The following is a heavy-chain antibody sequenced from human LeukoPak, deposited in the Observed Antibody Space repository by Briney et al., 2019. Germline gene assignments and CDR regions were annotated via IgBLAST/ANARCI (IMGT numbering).Heavy chain of an antibody. V-gene: IGHV3-33*08. J-gene: IGHJ4*02. Sequence: GGSLRLSCAASAFTFSSYGMHWVRQAPGKGLEWVAIIWYDGSDKYYADSVKGRFTISRDNSKNTLYLQMNSLRVDDTAVYYCASTAGGSGTYYNDHWGQGTLVSVSS. CDR1: AFTFSSYG. CDR3: ASTAGGSGTYYNDH. CDR2: IWYDGSDK. D-gene: IGHD3-10*01.